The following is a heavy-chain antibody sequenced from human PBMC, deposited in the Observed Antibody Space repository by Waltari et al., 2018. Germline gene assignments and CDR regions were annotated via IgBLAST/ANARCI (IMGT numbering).Heavy chain of an antibody. D-gene: IGHD3-16*02. CDR2: INPSGIT. Sequence: QVQLQQWGAGLLKPSETLSLTCAVYGGSFSGYYWRWIRQPPGKGLEWIGEINPSGITNYNQSLKSRVTISVDTSKNQCSLKLSSVTAADTAVYYCARAPNMITFGGVIVIGGDAFDIWGQGTMVTVSS. CDR3: ARAPNMITFGGVIVIGGDAFDI. V-gene: IGHV4-34*01. J-gene: IGHJ3*02. CDR1: GGSFSGYY.